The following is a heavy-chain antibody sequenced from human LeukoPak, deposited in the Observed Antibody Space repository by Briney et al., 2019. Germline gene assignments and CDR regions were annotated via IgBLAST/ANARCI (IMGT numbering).Heavy chain of an antibody. V-gene: IGHV4-39*07. CDR3: PVTYYDFWSGSAAWYFDY. Sequence: KPSETLSLTCTVSGDSISSSSSYWGWIRQPPGEGLEWIGSIYYSGSTYYNPSLNIRVTISVDTSKNQFSLKLSSVTAADTAVYYCPVTYYDFWSGSAAWYFDYWGQGTLVTVSS. J-gene: IGHJ4*02. D-gene: IGHD3-3*01. CDR2: IYYSGST. CDR1: GDSISSSSSY.